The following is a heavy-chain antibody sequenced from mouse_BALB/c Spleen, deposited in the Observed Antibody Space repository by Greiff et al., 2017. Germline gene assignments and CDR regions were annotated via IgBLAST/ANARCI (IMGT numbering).Heavy chain of an antibody. D-gene: IGHD2-2*01. J-gene: IGHJ3*01. CDR2: ISSGSSTT. CDR1: GFTFSSFG. CDR3: ARRGTGGYAY. Sequence: EVQVVESGGGLVQPGGSRKLSCAASGFTFSSFGMHWVRQDPEKGLEWVAYISSGSSTTYYEDTVKGRFTITRDNPKNTMSLQMTSLSSEDTAMYYYARRGTGGYAYWGQGTLVTVSA. V-gene: IGHV5-17*02.